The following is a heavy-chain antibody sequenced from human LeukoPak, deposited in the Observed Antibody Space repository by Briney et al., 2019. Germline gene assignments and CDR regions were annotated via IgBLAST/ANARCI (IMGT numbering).Heavy chain of an antibody. Sequence: PGGSLRLSCAASGFTFSSYSMNWVRQAPGKGLEWVSYISSSSTIYYADSVKGRFTISRDNAKNSLYLQMNSLRAEDTAVYYCATYSSSNGREFQYWGQGTLVTVSS. CDR3: ATYSSSNGREFQY. D-gene: IGHD2-2*01. J-gene: IGHJ1*01. V-gene: IGHV3-48*01. CDR1: GFTFSSYS. CDR2: ISSSSTI.